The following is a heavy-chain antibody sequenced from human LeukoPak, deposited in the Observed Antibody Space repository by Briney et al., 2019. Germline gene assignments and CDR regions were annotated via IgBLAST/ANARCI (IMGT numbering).Heavy chain of an antibody. CDR1: GYSISSGYY. D-gene: IGHD5-18*01. CDR2: IYHSGST. CDR3: ARGGDGYSYGYRYYYMDV. Sequence: SETLSLTCTVSGYSISSGYYWGWIRQPPGKGLEWIGSIYHSGSTYYNPSLKSRVTISVDTSKNQFSLKLSSVTAADTAVYYCARGGDGYSYGYRYYYMDVWGKGTTVTVSS. J-gene: IGHJ6*03. V-gene: IGHV4-38-2*02.